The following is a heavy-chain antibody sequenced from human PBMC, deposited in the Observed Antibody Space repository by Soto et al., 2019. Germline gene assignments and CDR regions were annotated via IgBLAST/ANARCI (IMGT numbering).Heavy chain of an antibody. CDR2: IVVGSGNT. D-gene: IGHD5-18*01. CDR3: AAERGRGYSYGTTNSYYYGMDV. CDR1: GFTFTSSA. Sequence: SVKVSCKASGFTFTSSAVQWVRRARGQRLEWMGWIVVGSGNTNYAQKFQERVTITRDMSTSTAYMELSSLRSEDTAVYYCAAERGRGYSYGTTNSYYYGMDVWGQGTTVNVSS. J-gene: IGHJ6*02. V-gene: IGHV1-58*01.